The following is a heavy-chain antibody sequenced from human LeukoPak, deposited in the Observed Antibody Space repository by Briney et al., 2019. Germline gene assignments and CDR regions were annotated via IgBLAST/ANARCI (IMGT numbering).Heavy chain of an antibody. CDR3: AKLLYYYDSSQPY. D-gene: IGHD3-22*01. CDR1: GFTFSTFA. J-gene: IGHJ4*02. Sequence: GGSLRFSCAASGFTFSTFAMIWVRQPPGKGLEWVSSIFPSGGEIHYADSVKGRFTISRDNSKNTLYLQMNSLRAEDTAVYYCAKLLYYYDSSQPYWGQGTLVTVSS. CDR2: IFPSGGEI. V-gene: IGHV3-23*01.